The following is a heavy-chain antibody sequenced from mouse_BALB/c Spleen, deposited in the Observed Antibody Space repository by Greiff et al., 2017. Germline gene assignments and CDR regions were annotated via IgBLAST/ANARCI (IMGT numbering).Heavy chain of an antibody. CDR2: ISSGGSYT. Sequence: EVMLVESGGGLVKPGGSLKLSCAASGFTFSSYAMSWVRQSPEKRLEWVAEISSGGSYTYYPDTVTGRFTISRDNAKNTLYLEMSSLRSEDTAMYYCARKRYDDYAMDYWGQGTSVTVSS. CDR3: ARKRYDDYAMDY. J-gene: IGHJ4*01. CDR1: GFTFSSYA. V-gene: IGHV5-9-4*01. D-gene: IGHD2-14*01.